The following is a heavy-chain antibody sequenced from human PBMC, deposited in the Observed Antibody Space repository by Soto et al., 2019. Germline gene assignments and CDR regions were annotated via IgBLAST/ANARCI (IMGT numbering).Heavy chain of an antibody. CDR3: ARDGVGATTFFGFLDY. CDR2: IRYDGSDE. J-gene: IGHJ4*02. CDR1: ASIFKGHG. V-gene: IGHV3-33*08. D-gene: IGHD1-26*01. Sequence: QVQLVESGGGVVQPGGSLRLSCAASASIFKGHGMHWVRQAPGKGLEWVAIIRYDGSDEHYGDSVEGRFTISRDNSKNMLYLQMTSLRAEDTAVYYCARDGVGATTFFGFLDYWGQGTLVTVSS.